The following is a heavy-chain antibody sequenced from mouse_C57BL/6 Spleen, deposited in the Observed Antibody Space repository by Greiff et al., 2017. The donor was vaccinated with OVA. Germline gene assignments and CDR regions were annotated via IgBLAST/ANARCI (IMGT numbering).Heavy chain of an antibody. D-gene: IGHD1-1*01. CDR2: IDPSDSYT. V-gene: IGHV1-69*01. CDR1: GYTFTSYW. Sequence: VQLQQPGAELVMPGASVKLSCKASGYTFTSYWMHWVKQRPGQGLEWIGEIDPSDSYTNYNQKFKGKSTLTVDKSSSTAYMQLSSLTSEDSAVYYCARSTVVATSGSYFDYWGQGTTLTVSS. J-gene: IGHJ2*01. CDR3: ARSTVVATSGSYFDY.